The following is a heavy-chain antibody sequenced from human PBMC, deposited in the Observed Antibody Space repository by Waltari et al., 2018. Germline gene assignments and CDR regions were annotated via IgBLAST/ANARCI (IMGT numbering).Heavy chain of an antibody. CDR2: IIHIFGTA. Sequence: QVQLVQSGAEVKKPGSSVKVSCKASGGTFSSYAISWVRQAPGQGLEWMGRIIHIFGTANYAQRFQGRGTITADKSTSTAYMELSSMRSEDTAVYYCARDSIAAAGYDYYYGMDVWGQGTTVTVSS. J-gene: IGHJ6*02. V-gene: IGHV1-69*08. CDR3: ARDSIAAAGYDYYYGMDV. CDR1: GGTFSSYA. D-gene: IGHD6-13*01.